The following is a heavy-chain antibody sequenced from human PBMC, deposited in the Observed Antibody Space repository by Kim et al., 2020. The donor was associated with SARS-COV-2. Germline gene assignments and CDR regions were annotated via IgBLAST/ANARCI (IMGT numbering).Heavy chain of an antibody. D-gene: IGHD2-2*01. V-gene: IGHV1-3*01. J-gene: IGHJ4*02. Sequence: ASVKVSCKASGYTFTSYAMHWVRQAPGQRLEWMGWINAGNGNTKYSQKFQGRVTITRDTSASTAYMELSSLRSEDTAVYYCASPDCSSTSCYGVVATPLTDWGQGTLVTVSS. CDR2: INAGNGNT. CDR1: GYTFTSYA. CDR3: ASPDCSSTSCYGVVATPLTD.